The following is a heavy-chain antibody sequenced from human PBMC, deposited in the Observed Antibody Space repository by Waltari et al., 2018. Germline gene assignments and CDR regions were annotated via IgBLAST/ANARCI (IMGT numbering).Heavy chain of an antibody. CDR1: GGTFSSYA. D-gene: IGHD3-16*02. CDR2: IIPIFGTA. V-gene: IGHV1-69*13. J-gene: IGHJ4*02. CDR3: ARDRAITFGGVIGYYFDY. Sequence: QVQLVQSGAEVKKPGSSVKVSCKASGGTFSSYAISWVRQAPGQGLEWMGGIIPIFGTANYAQKFQGRVTITADESTSTAYMELSSLRSEDTAVYYCARDRAITFGGVIGYYFDYWGQGTLVTVSS.